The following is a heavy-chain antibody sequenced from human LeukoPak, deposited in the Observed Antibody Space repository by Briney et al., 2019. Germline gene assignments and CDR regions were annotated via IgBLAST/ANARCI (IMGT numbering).Heavy chain of an antibody. CDR1: GFTVSDNY. CDR3: VRDRWPGLGDF. Sequence: GGSLRLSCAASGFTVSDNYMSWVRQATGKGQEWVSVLYSGGTRCYADPVKSSFTIARDNSKNTLYLQMSSLRAEDTAVYYCVRDRWPGLGDFWGQGTTVTVSS. CDR2: LYSGGTR. J-gene: IGHJ6*02. D-gene: IGHD6-19*01. V-gene: IGHV3-66*01.